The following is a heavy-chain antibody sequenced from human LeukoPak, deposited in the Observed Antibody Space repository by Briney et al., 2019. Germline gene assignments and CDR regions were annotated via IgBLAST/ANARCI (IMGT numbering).Heavy chain of an antibody. Sequence: PSETLSLTCTVSGGSISSYYWSWIRHPPGKGLEWIGYIYYSGSTYYNPSLKSRVTISVDTSKNQFSLKLSSVTAADTAVYYCARNYDSSGYYFPHYYYYGMDVWGQGTTVTVSS. CDR2: IYYSGST. CDR3: ARNYDSSGYYFPHYYYYGMDV. V-gene: IGHV4-59*08. J-gene: IGHJ6*02. D-gene: IGHD3-22*01. CDR1: GGSISSYY.